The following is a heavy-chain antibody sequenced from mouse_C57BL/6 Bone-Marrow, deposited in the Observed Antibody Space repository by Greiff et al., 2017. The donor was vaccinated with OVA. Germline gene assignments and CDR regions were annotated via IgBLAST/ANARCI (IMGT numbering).Heavy chain of an antibody. J-gene: IGHJ2*01. D-gene: IGHD1-1*01. CDR2: INPNNGGT. Sequence: EVKLVESGPELVKPGASVKIPCKASGYTFTDYNMDWVKQSHGKSLEWIGDINPNNGGTIYNQKFKGKATLTVDKSSSTAYMELRSLTSEDTAVYYCARRRYYDGSSYHGYFDYWGQGTTLTVSS. CDR1: GYTFTDYN. V-gene: IGHV1-18*01. CDR3: ARRRYYDGSSYHGYFDY.